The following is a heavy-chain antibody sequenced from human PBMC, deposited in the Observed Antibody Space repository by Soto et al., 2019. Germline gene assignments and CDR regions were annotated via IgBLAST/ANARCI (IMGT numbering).Heavy chain of an antibody. V-gene: IGHV1-2*04. CDR1: GYTFTGYY. CDR2: INPNSGGT. D-gene: IGHD6-13*01. CDR3: ARGGIGHIAAAGTRFDY. J-gene: IGHJ4*02. Sequence: ASVKVSCKASGYTFTGYYMHWVRQAPGQGIEWMGWINPNSGGTNYAQKFQGWVTMTRDTSISTAYMELSRLRSDDTAVYYCARGGIGHIAAAGTRFDYWGQGTLVTVSS.